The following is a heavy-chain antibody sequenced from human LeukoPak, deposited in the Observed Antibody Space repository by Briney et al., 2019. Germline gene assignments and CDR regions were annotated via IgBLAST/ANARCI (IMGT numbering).Heavy chain of an antibody. CDR1: GGSISSGDYY. CDR3: ARLSGGPYYFDY. V-gene: IGHV4-30-4*01. CDR2: IYYSGST. D-gene: IGHD2-15*01. J-gene: IGHJ4*02. Sequence: SQTLSLTCTVSGGSISSGDYYWSWIRQPPGKGLEWIGYIYYSGSTYYNPSLKSRVTISVDTSKNQFSLKLSSVTAADTAVYYCARLSGGPYYFDYWGQGTLVTVSS.